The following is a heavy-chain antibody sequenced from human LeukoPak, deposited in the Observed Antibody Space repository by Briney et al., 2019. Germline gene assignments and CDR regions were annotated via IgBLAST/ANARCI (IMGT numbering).Heavy chain of an antibody. CDR1: AFSVSDNY. CDR3: AKGYYDYVWGSYYFDY. J-gene: IGHJ4*02. Sequence: PGGSLRLACTASAFSVSDNYINWVRQAPGKGLEWVSAISGSGGSTYYADSVKGRFTISRDNSRDTLYLQMNSLRAEDTAVYYCAKGYYDYVWGSYYFDYWGQGTLVTVSS. D-gene: IGHD3-16*01. CDR2: ISGSGGST. V-gene: IGHV3-23*01.